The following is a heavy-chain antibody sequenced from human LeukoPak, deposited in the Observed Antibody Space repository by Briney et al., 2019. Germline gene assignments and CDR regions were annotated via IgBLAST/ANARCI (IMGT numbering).Heavy chain of an antibody. CDR1: GGSFSGYY. J-gene: IGHJ4*02. CDR3: ARRGSYSKFDY. V-gene: IGHV4-34*01. D-gene: IGHD1-26*01. CDR2: INHSGST. Sequence: PSETLSLTCAVYGGSFSGYYWSWIRQPPGKGLEWIGEINHSGSTNYNPSLKSRVTISVDTSKNQFSLKLSSVTAADTAVYYCARRGSYSKFDYWGQGTLVTVSS.